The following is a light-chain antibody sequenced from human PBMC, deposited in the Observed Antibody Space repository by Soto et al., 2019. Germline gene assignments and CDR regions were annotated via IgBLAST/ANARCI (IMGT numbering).Light chain of an antibody. J-gene: IGKJ1*01. CDR3: QQYNSYLT. Sequence: DIQMTQSPSTLSASVGDRVTITCRASQSISSWLAWYQQKPGKAPKLLIYDASSLESGVPSRFSGSGSGTEFTRTISSLQPDDFETYDCQQYNSYLTCGEGTKVEIK. CDR1: QSISSW. V-gene: IGKV1-5*01. CDR2: DAS.